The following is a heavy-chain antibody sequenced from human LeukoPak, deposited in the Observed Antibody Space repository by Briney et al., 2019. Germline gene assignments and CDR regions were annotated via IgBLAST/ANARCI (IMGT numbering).Heavy chain of an antibody. CDR2: MNPNSGNT. V-gene: IGHV1-8*01. CDR1: GYTFTNYD. CDR3: VKNGQQLRYFRH. J-gene: IGHJ1*01. D-gene: IGHD6-13*01. Sequence: GASVKVSCKASGYTFTNYDINWVRQATGQGLEWMGWMNPNSGNTGYAQKFQGRVNMTRNISISTAYMQLSGLRSEDTAVYYCVKNGQQLRYFRHWGQGTLVTVSS.